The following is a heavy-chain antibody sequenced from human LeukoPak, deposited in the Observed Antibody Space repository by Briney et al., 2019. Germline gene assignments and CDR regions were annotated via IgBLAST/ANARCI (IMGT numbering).Heavy chain of an antibody. V-gene: IGHV4-59*01. CDR1: GGSISSYY. CDR2: IYYSGST. Sequence: SETLSLTCTVSGGSISSYYWSWIRQPPGKGLEWIGYIYYSGSTNYNPPLKSRVTISVDTSKNQFSLKLSSVTAADTAVYYCARSPIVVVPAAKAYYYYGMDVWGQGTTVTVSS. J-gene: IGHJ6*02. CDR3: ARSPIVVVPAAKAYYYYGMDV. D-gene: IGHD2-2*01.